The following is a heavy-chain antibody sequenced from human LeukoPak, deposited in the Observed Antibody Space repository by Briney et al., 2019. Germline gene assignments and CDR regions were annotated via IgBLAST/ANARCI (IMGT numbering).Heavy chain of an antibody. V-gene: IGHV5-51*01. Sequence: LGESLKISCKGSGYSFTSYWIGWARQMPGKGLEWMGIIYPGDSDTRYSPSFQGQVTISADKSISTAYLQWSSLKASDTAMYYCASLDYDHSSVYSPGVGYWGQGTLVTVSS. CDR3: ASLDYDHSSVYSPGVGY. CDR2: IYPGDSDT. D-gene: IGHD3-22*01. J-gene: IGHJ4*02. CDR1: GYSFTSYW.